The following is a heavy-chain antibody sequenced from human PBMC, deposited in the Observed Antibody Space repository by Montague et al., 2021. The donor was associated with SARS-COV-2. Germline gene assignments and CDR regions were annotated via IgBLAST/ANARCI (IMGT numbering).Heavy chain of an antibody. CDR3: ARGPDSSGYYNDFDY. D-gene: IGHD3-22*01. J-gene: IGHJ4*02. Sequence: SETLSLTCAVSGGSISSSHWFTWVRQPPGKGLEWIGDIYDSETINYNPSLMRRVTISVDRTKNQFSLKLSSVTATDTAVYYCARGPDSSGYYNDFDYWGQGTLVTVSS. CDR1: GGSISSSHW. V-gene: IGHV4-4*02. CDR2: IYDSETI.